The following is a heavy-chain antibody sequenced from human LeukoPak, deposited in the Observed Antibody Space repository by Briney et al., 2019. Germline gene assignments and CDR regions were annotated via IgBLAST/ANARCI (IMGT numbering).Heavy chain of an antibody. CDR1: GGSISSNNW. CDR3: ARDLGSSTPSGV. V-gene: IGHV4-4*02. Sequence: SETLSLTCAVSGGSISSNNWWNWVRQPPGKGLEWIGEIYHTGSTNYNPSLKSRATISVDKSKNQLFLKLNSVTAADTAVYYCARDLGSSTPSGVWGKGPTVTVSS. J-gene: IGHJ6*04. D-gene: IGHD3-16*01. CDR2: IYHTGST.